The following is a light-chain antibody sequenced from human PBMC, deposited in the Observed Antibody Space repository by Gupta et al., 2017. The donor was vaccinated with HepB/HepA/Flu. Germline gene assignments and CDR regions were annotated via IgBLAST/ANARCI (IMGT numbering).Light chain of an antibody. CDR2: EAS. Sequence: DIQMTQSPSSLSASIGDRVTITCQASQDINIFLNWYQQKPGKAPKLLIYEASNWESGVPSRFGGSGSGTDFIFTINGRQAEDFATYYCQTYDNLVSFTFGHGTXVDIK. CDR3: QTYDNLVSFT. J-gene: IGKJ3*01. V-gene: IGKV1-33*01. CDR1: QDINIF.